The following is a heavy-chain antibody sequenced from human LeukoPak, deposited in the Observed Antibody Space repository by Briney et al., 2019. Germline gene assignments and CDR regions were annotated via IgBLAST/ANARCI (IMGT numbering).Heavy chain of an antibody. J-gene: IGHJ4*02. CDR3: ARQYSSSSYFDY. D-gene: IGHD6-6*01. CDR1: GDSISTGSYY. Sequence: SQTLSLTCTVSGDSISTGSYYWSWIRQPPGKGLEWIGNVYYSGRTNYNPSLESRVTISVDTSKNQFSLNLTSVTAADTAVYYCARQYSSSSYFDYWGQGTLVTVSS. V-gene: IGHV4-61*09. CDR2: VYYSGRT.